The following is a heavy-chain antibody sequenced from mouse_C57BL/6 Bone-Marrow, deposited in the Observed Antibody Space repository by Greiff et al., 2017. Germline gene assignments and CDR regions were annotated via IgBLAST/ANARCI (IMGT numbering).Heavy chain of an antibody. CDR2: ISDGGSYT. V-gene: IGHV5-4*01. Sequence: EVQGVESGGGLVKPGGSLKLSCAASGFTFSSYAMSWVRQTPEKRLEWVATISDGGSYTYYPDNVKGRFTISRDKAKNNLYLQMSHLKSEDTAMYYCAREDPFAYWGQGTLVTVSA. CDR1: GFTFSSYA. J-gene: IGHJ3*01. CDR3: AREDPFAY.